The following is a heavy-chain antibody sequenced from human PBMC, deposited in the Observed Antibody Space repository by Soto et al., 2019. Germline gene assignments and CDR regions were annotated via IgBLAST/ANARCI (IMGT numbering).Heavy chain of an antibody. V-gene: IGHV1-69*13. J-gene: IGHJ5*02. D-gene: IGHD3-3*01. CDR1: GGTFSSYA. CDR2: IIPIFGTA. CDR3: ATRITIFSWFDP. Sequence: SVKVSCKASGGTFSSYAISWVRQAPGQGLEWMGGIIPIFGTANYAQKFQGRVTITADESTSTAYMELSSLRSEDTAVYYCATRITIFSWFDPWGQGTLVTVSS.